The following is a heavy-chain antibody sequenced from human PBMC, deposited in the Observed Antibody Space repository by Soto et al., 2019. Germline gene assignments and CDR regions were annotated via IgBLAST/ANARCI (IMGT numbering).Heavy chain of an antibody. D-gene: IGHD3-10*01. CDR3: ARDSMVRGGIIMIGDYYYGMDV. CDR1: GFTFSSYS. CDR2: ISSSSSYI. Sequence: PGGSLRLSCAASGFTFSSYSMNWVRQAPGKGLEWVSSISSSSSYIYYADSVKGRFTISRDNAKNSLYLQMNSLRAEDTAVYYCARDSMVRGGIIMIGDYYYGMDVWGQGTTVTVSS. V-gene: IGHV3-21*01. J-gene: IGHJ6*02.